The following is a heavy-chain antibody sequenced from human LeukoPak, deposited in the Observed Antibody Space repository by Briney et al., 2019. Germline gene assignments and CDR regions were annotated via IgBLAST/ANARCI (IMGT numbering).Heavy chain of an antibody. D-gene: IGHD3-10*01. Sequence: GGSLRLSCAASGLIFSNGWMNWVRQAPGKGLEWVANIKEDGSEKYYVDSVKGRFSISRDNAKDLLYLQINSLRVEDTAVYYCARNSFAELFLLGSAYGMDVWGQGTTVTVSS. CDR3: ARNSFAELFLLGSAYGMDV. J-gene: IGHJ6*02. V-gene: IGHV3-7*01. CDR2: IKEDGSEK. CDR1: GLIFSNGW.